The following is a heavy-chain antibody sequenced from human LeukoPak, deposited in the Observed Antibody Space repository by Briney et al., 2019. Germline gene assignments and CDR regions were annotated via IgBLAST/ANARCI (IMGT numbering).Heavy chain of an antibody. CDR1: GGSISSGGYY. V-gene: IGHV4-31*03. D-gene: IGHD3-22*01. Sequence: SETLSLTCTVSGGSISSGGYYWSWIRQHPGKGLEWIGYIYYSGSTYYNPSLKSRVTISVDTSKNQFSLKLSSVTAADTAVYYCARATYYYDSSGYYTDAFDIWGQGTMVTVSS. CDR3: ARATYYYDSSGYYTDAFDI. J-gene: IGHJ3*02. CDR2: IYYSGST.